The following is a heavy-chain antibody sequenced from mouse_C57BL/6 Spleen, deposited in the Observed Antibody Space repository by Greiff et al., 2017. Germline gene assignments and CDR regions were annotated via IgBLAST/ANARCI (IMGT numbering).Heavy chain of an antibody. V-gene: IGHV1-52*01. CDR2: IDPSDSET. J-gene: IGHJ2*01. CDR1: GYTFTSYW. Sequence: QVQLKQPGAELVRPGSSVKLSCKASGYTFTSYWMHWVKQRPIQGLEWIGNIDPSDSETHYNQKFKDKATLTVDNSSSTAYMQLSSLTSEDSAVYYCARWAGSSPDYWGQGTTLTVAS. D-gene: IGHD1-1*01. CDR3: ARWAGSSPDY.